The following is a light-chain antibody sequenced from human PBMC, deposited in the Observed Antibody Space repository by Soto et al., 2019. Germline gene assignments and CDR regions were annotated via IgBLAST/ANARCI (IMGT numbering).Light chain of an antibody. J-gene: IGKJ1*01. CDR3: KQYKSYPWT. CDR2: DAS. V-gene: IGKV1-5*01. Sequence: DIQMTQSPSTLSASVGDRVTITCRASQSISSWLAWYQQKPGKAPKLLIYDASSLESGVPSRFSGSGSGTEFTLTISSLQPDDFAIYYCKQYKSYPWTFGPGTKVQIK. CDR1: QSISSW.